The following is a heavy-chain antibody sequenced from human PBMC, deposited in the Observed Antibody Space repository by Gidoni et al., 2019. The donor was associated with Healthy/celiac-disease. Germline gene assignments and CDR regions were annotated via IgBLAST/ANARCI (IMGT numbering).Heavy chain of an antibody. Sequence: EVQLLESVGGVVQPGGSLRLSWAASGFTFSSYAMSWVRQVQGKGLEWVSAISGSGGSTYYADSVKGRFTISRDNSKNTLYLQMNSLRAEDTAVYYCAKDGYFDWLSYWGQGTLVTVSS. V-gene: IGHV3-23*01. CDR1: GFTFSSYA. CDR2: ISGSGGST. D-gene: IGHD3-9*01. CDR3: AKDGYFDWLSY. J-gene: IGHJ4*02.